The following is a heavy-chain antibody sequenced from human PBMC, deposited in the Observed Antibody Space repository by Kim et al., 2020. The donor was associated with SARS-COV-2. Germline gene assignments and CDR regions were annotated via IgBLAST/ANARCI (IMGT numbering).Heavy chain of an antibody. CDR2: MYYSGST. CDR3: ARERGGDDSSGYFAY. CDR1: GGSISGFF. Sequence: SETLSLTCTVSGGSISGFFWNWIRQPPGKGLEWIVYMYYSGSTNYNPSLESRGTISVDTSKNQVSLKLRSVTAADTAVYYCARERGGDDSSGYFAYWGQGTLVTVSP. D-gene: IGHD3-22*01. V-gene: IGHV4-59*01. J-gene: IGHJ4*02.